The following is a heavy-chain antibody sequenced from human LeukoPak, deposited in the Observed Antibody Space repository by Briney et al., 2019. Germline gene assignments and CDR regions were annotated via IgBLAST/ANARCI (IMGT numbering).Heavy chain of an antibody. CDR3: ARDSSSWRRGGDY. CDR2: IKQDGSEK. D-gene: IGHD6-13*01. J-gene: IGHJ4*02. CDR1: GFTFSSYW. Sequence: PGGSLRLSCAASGFTFSSYWMSWVRQAPGKGLEWVANIKQDGSEKYYVDSVKGRFTISRENAKNSLYLQMNSLRAEDTAVYYCARDSSSWRRGGDYWGQGTLVTVSS. V-gene: IGHV3-7*01.